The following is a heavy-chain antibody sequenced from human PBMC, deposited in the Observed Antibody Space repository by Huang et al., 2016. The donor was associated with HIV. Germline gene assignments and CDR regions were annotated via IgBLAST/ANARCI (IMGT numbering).Heavy chain of an antibody. CDR2: INHSEST. CDR1: GGSFSGYY. V-gene: IGHV4-34*01. Sequence: QVQLQQWGAGLLRPSETLSLTCAVYGGSFSGYYGTWLRPPPGKGLEWIGEINHSESTNYSPSLKSRVTMSVDTYRNQFSLTLTSVTAADTAVYYCARGQGGYYYYYMDVWGKGTTVTVSS. CDR3: ARGQGGYYYYYMDV. J-gene: IGHJ6*03.